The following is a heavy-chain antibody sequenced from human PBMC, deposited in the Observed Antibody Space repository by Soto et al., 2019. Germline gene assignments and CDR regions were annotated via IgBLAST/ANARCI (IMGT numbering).Heavy chain of an antibody. V-gene: IGHV1-69*13. CDR3: ARADCSSTSCYAADYFYYGMDV. CDR1: GGTFSSYA. CDR2: IIPIFGTA. D-gene: IGHD2-2*01. J-gene: IGHJ6*02. Sequence: SVKVSCKASGGTFSSYAISWVRQAPGQGLEWMGGIIPIFGTANYAQKFQGRVTITADESTSTAYMELSSLRSEDTAVYYCARADCSSTSCYAADYFYYGMDVWGQGTTVTVSS.